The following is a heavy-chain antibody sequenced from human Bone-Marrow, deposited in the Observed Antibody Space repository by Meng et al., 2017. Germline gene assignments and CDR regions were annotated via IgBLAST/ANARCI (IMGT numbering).Heavy chain of an antibody. V-gene: IGHV4-34*01. Sequence: QVQRQQAGAGLLKPSETLSLTCVVSGGSFSDYYWSWIRQSPGKGLEWIGEINHSGSTNYNPSLEGRATISVDTSQNNLSLRLSSVTAADSAVYYCARGPTTMAHDFDYWGQGTLVTVSS. CDR3: ARGPTTMAHDFDY. CDR2: INHSGST. D-gene: IGHD4-11*01. CDR1: GGSFSDYY. J-gene: IGHJ4*02.